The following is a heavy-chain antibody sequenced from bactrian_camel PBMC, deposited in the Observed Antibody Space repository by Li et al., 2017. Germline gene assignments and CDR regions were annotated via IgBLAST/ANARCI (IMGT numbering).Heavy chain of an antibody. CDR1: VNSNNLNC. D-gene: IGHD3*01. J-gene: IGHJ4*01. CDR2: VDSDGNT. CDR3: AASGGQLGRWCYEFPVNWVSWLYN. Sequence: HVQLVESGGGLVQAGGSLNLSCAATVNSNNLNCMTWFRQAIGKEREGVATVDSDGNTDYADSVKGRFTISQDGAKNTLYLHMNNLKPEDTAMYHCAASGGQLGRWCYEFPVNWVSWLYNWGQGTQVTVS. V-gene: IGHV3S53*01.